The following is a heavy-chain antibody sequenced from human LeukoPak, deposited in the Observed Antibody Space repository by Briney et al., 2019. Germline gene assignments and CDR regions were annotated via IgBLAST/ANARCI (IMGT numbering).Heavy chain of an antibody. J-gene: IGHJ4*02. CDR3: TSYDFWKSFDY. V-gene: IGHV3-73*01. CDR1: GFTFSGSA. Sequence: GGSLRLSCAASGFTFSGSAMHWVRQASGKGLEWVCRIRSKANSYATAYAASVKGRFIISRDDSKNMVYLQMNSLKAEDTAVYYCTSYDFWKSFDYWGQGTLVTVSS. D-gene: IGHD3-3*01. CDR2: IRSKANSYAT.